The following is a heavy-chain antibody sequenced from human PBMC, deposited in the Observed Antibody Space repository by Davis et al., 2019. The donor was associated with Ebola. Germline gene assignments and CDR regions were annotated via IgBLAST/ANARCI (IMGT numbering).Heavy chain of an antibody. V-gene: IGHV3-21*01. J-gene: IGHJ6*02. CDR1: GFTFSSYS. CDR2: ISSSSSYI. D-gene: IGHD4-11*01. CDR3: ARLQLYYYGMDV. Sequence: GESLKTSCAASGFTFSSYSMNWVRQAPGKGLEWVSSISSSSSYIYYADSVKGRFTISRDNAKNSLYLQMNSLRAEDTAVYYCARLQLYYYGMDVWGQGTTVTVSS.